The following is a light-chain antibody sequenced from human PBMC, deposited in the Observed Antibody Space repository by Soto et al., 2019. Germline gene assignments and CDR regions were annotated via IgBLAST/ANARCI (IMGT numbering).Light chain of an antibody. Sequence: QSALTQPASVSGSPGQSITISCTGTSSDVGGYNYVSWYQQHPGKAPKLMIYEVSNRPSGVSNRFSGSKSDNTASLTISVLQAEDEADYYCSSYTSSSTHWVFGGGTKLTVL. CDR3: SSYTSSSTHWV. J-gene: IGLJ3*02. CDR2: EVS. CDR1: SSDVGGYNY. V-gene: IGLV2-14*01.